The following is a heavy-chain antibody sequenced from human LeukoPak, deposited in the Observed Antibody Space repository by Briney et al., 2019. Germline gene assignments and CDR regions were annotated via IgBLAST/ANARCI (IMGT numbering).Heavy chain of an antibody. CDR3: AKDGRSGIVAPFDY. D-gene: IGHD5-12*01. CDR1: GFTFSSYG. J-gene: IGHJ4*02. Sequence: GGSLRLSCAASGFTFSSYGMHWVRQAPGKGLEWVSAISGSGGSTYYADSVKGRFTISRDNSKNTLYLQMNSLRAEDTAVYYCAKDGRSGIVAPFDYWGQGTLVTVSS. V-gene: IGHV3-23*01. CDR2: ISGSGGST.